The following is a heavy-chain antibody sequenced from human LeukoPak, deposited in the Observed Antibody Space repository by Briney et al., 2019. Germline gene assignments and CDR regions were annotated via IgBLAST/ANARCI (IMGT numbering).Heavy chain of an antibody. V-gene: IGHV4-38-2*01. CDR1: GYSISNGYH. Sequence: SETLSLTCGVSGYSISNGYHWGWIRQPPGKGLEWIGSIHHSGSIYHNPSLKSRVTISVDTSKNQFSLTLTSVTASDPAVYYCARINWNPDYWGQGTLVTVSS. D-gene: IGHD1-1*01. CDR3: ARINWNPDY. CDR2: IHHSGSI. J-gene: IGHJ4*02.